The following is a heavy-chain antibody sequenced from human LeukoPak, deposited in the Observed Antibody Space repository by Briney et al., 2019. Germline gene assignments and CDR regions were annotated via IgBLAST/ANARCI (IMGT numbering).Heavy chain of an antibody. D-gene: IGHD2/OR15-2a*01. CDR1: GGSISSYY. J-gene: IGHJ4*02. V-gene: IGHV4-59*08. CDR3: AGHHPRNTVDF. Sequence: SETLSLTCTVSGGSISSYYWSWIRQPPGKGLEWIAYISDIGSINYNPSLKSRVTTSLDTSKNQLSLKLRSVTAADTAVYYCAGHHPRNTVDFWGQGTLVTVSS. CDR2: ISDIGSI.